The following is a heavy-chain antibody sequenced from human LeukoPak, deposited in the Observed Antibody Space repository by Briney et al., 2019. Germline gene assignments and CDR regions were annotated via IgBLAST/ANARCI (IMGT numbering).Heavy chain of an antibody. CDR1: GFTVSNKY. V-gene: IGHV3-53*01. D-gene: IGHD3-22*01. CDR2: IYSDGRT. Sequence: GGSLRLSCAASGFTVSNKYMTWVRQAPGKGLEWVSLIYSDGRTYYADSVKGRCTISRDGSKNTLYLQMNSLRVEDTAVYYCARGLFLSGYLDAFDIWGQGTVVTVSS. J-gene: IGHJ3*02. CDR3: ARGLFLSGYLDAFDI.